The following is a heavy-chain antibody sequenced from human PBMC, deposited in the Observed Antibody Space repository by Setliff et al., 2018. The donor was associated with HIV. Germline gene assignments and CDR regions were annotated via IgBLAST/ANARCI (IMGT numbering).Heavy chain of an antibody. V-gene: IGHV4-61*02. D-gene: IGHD3-10*01. CDR2: IDTSGST. CDR1: GASISSGNYF. Sequence: SETLSLTCTVSGASISSGNYFWTWIRQPAGKGLEWIGRIDTSGSTNYNPSLKSRVTTSVGTSKNQFSLKLSSVTAADTAVYYCARDFPLVRGVITHYYYYGMDVWGQGTTVTVSS. J-gene: IGHJ6*02. CDR3: ARDFPLVRGVITHYYYYGMDV.